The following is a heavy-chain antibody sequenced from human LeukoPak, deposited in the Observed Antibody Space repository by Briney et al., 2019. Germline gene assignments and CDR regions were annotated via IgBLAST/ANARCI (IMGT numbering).Heavy chain of an antibody. CDR1: GFNFSSFV. J-gene: IGHJ3*02. D-gene: IGHD3-10*01. CDR2: IWYDGSNK. CDR3: AKDQLYGSGSYGSGAFDI. Sequence: PGRSLRLSCAASGFNFSSFVMHWVRQAPGKGLEWVAVIWYDGSNKYYADSVKGRFTISRDNSKNTLYLQMNSLRAEDTAVYYCAKDQLYGSGSYGSGAFDIWGQGTMVTVSS. V-gene: IGHV3-33*06.